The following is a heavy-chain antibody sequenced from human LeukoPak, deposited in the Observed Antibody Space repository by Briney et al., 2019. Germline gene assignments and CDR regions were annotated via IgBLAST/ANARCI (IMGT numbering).Heavy chain of an antibody. V-gene: IGHV3-23*01. D-gene: IGHD2-8*01. Sequence: QPGGSLRLSCAASGFTFSSYGMSWVRQAPGKGLEWVSFITTSGATTSYADSVKGRFTISGDNSKNTLYLQMNSLRPEDTAVYYCARGSRNVYFDYWGQGTLVAVSS. CDR1: GFTFSSYG. CDR3: ARGSRNVYFDY. CDR2: ITTSGATT. J-gene: IGHJ4*02.